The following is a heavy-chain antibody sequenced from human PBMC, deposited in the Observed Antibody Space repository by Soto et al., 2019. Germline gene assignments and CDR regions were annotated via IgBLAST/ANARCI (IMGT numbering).Heavy chain of an antibody. CDR1: GFTFNTYA. CDR2: ITASGGKT. D-gene: IGHD6-19*01. V-gene: IGHV3-64D*08. Sequence: PGGSLRLSCSASGFTFNTYAMHWVRQAPGKGLEYVSAITASGGKTYYADSVKGRFTTSRDNSKNTLYLQMNSLRTEDTAVYFCAKGKERWLITAFDIWGQGTMVTVSS. J-gene: IGHJ3*02. CDR3: AKGKERWLITAFDI.